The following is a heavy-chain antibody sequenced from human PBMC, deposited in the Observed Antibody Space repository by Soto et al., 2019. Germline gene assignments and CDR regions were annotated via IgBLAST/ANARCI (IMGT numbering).Heavy chain of an antibody. CDR2: IYFSGIT. D-gene: IGHD2-15*01. CDR3: ARGVALNPFAGHWFDS. CDR1: GGSTSSSNYY. V-gene: IGHV4-61*01. Sequence: QVQLQESGPGLVKPSETLSLSCTVSGGSTSSSNYYWSWIRQPPGKGVEWIGYIYFSGITNYNPSLQSRATISVDTSGRQFSLNLVSVTAADTAIYYCARGVALNPFAGHWFDSWGQGTLVTVSS. J-gene: IGHJ5*01.